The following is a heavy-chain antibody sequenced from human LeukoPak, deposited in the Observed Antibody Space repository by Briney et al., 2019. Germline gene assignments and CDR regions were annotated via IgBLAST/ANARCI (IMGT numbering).Heavy chain of an antibody. Sequence: SETLSLTCAVYGGSFSGYYWSWIRQPPGKGLEWIGEINHSGSTNYNPSLKSRVTISVDTSKNQFSLELSSVTAADTAVYYCASILWFGESSPNDAFDIWGQGTMVTVSS. CDR2: INHSGST. CDR1: GGSFSGYY. D-gene: IGHD3-10*01. CDR3: ASILWFGESSPNDAFDI. J-gene: IGHJ3*02. V-gene: IGHV4-34*01.